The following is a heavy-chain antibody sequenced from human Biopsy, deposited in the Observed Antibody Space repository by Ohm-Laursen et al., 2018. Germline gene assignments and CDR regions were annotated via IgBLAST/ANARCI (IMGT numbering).Heavy chain of an antibody. V-gene: IGHV4-4*07. Sequence: SETQSLTCTVSGGSLSSYSWSWIRQPAGKGLEWIGQIYTSGITNYNPSLKSRVTMSVDTSKNKFSLRVSSVTAADTAVYYCARDRDRRGWFDPWGQGTLVTVSS. J-gene: IGHJ5*02. D-gene: IGHD1-14*01. CDR3: ARDRDRRGWFDP. CDR1: GGSLSSYS. CDR2: IYTSGIT.